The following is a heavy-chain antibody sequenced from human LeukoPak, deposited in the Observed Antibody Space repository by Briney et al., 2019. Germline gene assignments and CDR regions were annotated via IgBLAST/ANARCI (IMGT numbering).Heavy chain of an antibody. Sequence: GGSLRLSCAASGFTFSSYAMHWVRQAPGKGLEWVAVISYDGSNKYYADSVKGRLTISRDNSKNTLYLQMNSLRAEDTAVYYCARDQGRGYYFDHWGQGTLVTVSS. V-gene: IGHV3-30-3*01. CDR2: ISYDGSNK. CDR3: ARDQGRGYYFDH. J-gene: IGHJ4*02. CDR1: GFTFSSYA.